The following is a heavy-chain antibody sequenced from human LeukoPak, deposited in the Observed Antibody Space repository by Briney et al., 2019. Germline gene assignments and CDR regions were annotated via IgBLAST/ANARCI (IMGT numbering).Heavy chain of an antibody. CDR1: GFTFSNFW. D-gene: IGHD3-22*01. V-gene: IGHV3-7*01. CDR2: IKQDETGK. J-gene: IGHJ4*02. CDR3: AREIYDSSGYDH. Sequence: GGSLRLSCTASGFTFSNFWMGWVRQAPGKGLEWVANIKQDETGKFYLGSVKGRFTISRDNAKNSLYLQMNSLRAEDTAVYYCAREIYDSSGYDHWGQGTLVTVSS.